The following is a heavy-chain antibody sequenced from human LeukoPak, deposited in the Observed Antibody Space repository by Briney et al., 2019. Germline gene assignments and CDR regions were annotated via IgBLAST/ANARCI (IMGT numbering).Heavy chain of an antibody. J-gene: IGHJ4*02. CDR3: ARDYGDYHFDY. D-gene: IGHD4-17*01. Sequence: GASVTVSCKASGYTFTSYDINWVRQATGQGLEWMGWMNPNSGNTGYAQKFQGRVTITRNTSISTAYMELSSLRSEDTAVYYCARDYGDYHFDYWGQGTLVTVSS. CDR1: GYTFTSYD. CDR2: MNPNSGNT. V-gene: IGHV1-8*03.